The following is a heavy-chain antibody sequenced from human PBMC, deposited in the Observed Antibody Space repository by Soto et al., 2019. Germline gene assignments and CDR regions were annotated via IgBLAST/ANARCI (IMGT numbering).Heavy chain of an antibody. CDR3: ATYSSSWYFDY. CDR2: ISGSGGST. Sequence: GGSRRLSCAASGFTFSGYAMSWVRQAPGKGLEWVSTISGSGGSTYYADSVKGRFTISRDNSKNTLYLQMNSLRAEDTAVYYCATYSSSWYFDYWGQGTLVTVSS. CDR1: GFTFSGYA. V-gene: IGHV3-23*01. J-gene: IGHJ4*02. D-gene: IGHD6-13*01.